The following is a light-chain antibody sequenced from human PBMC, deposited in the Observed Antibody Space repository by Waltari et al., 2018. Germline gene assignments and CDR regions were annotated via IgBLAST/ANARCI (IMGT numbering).Light chain of an antibody. CDR3: QQYFSSTRT. CDR2: SAS. J-gene: IGKJ3*01. V-gene: IGKV1-NL1*01. CDR1: QDLRDS. Sequence: DIQMTQSPSSLSASVGDRVTITCRASQDLRDSLNWYQQKPGKAPKLLLYSASKLENGVPSRSSGSGSGTEYTLTVSSLQPEDFATYYCQQYFSSTRTFGPGTKVDIK.